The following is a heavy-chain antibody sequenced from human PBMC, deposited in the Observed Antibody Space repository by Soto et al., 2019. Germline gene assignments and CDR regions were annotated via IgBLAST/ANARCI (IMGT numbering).Heavy chain of an antibody. V-gene: IGHV4-59*01. J-gene: IGHJ4*02. Sequence: SETLSLTCTVSGASISSYYCSWIRQPPGKGLEWIGYIYYSGSTNYNPSLKSRVTISVDTSKNQFSLKLSSVTAADTAVYYCAREWGYYSDFWGQGTLVTVS. CDR1: GASISSYY. CDR3: AREWGYYSDF. CDR2: IYYSGST. D-gene: IGHD3-16*01.